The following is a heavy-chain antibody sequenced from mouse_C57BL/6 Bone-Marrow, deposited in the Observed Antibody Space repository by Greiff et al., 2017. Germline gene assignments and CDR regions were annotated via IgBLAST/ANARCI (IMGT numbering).Heavy chain of an antibody. V-gene: IGHV1-64*01. Sequence: VQLQQPGAELVKPGASVKLSCKASGYTFTSYWMYWVKQRPGQGLEWIGMIHPNSGSTNYNEKFKGKATLTVDKSSSTAYMQLSGLTSEDSAVYYCASGGDYWGQGTSVTVSS. CDR3: ASGGDY. CDR1: GYTFTSYW. CDR2: IHPNSGST. J-gene: IGHJ4*01.